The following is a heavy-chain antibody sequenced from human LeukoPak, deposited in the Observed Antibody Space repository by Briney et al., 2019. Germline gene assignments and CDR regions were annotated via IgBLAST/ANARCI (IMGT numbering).Heavy chain of an antibody. CDR1: GYTFTSYG. CDR3: ARTSGYSYYYGMDV. J-gene: IGHJ6*02. Sequence: ASVKLSCKASGYTFTSYGISWVRHAPGQGLEWMGWISAYNGNTNYAQKLQGRVTMTTDTSTSTAYMELRSLRSDDTAVYYCARTSGYSYYYGMDVWGQGTTVTVSS. V-gene: IGHV1-18*01. CDR2: ISAYNGNT.